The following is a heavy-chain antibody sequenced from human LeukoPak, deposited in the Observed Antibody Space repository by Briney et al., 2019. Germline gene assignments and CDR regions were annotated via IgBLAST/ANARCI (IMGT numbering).Heavy chain of an antibody. J-gene: IGHJ4*02. CDR2: ISWNSVDI. CDR3: AKDIGPLTYHFDTNAYSGAFDY. V-gene: IGHV3-9*01. Sequence: GGSLRLSCAVSGFTFSRYSMNWVRQAPGKGLEWVASISWNSVDIAYADSVKGRFTISRDNAKTSLYLQMHSLRPEDTALYYCAKDIGPLTYHFDTNAYSGAFDYWGQGTLVTVSS. CDR1: GFTFSRYS. D-gene: IGHD3-22*01.